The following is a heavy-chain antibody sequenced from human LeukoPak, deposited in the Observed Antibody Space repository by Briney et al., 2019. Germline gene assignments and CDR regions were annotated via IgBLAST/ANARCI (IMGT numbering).Heavy chain of an antibody. J-gene: IGHJ4*02. D-gene: IGHD3-10*01. CDR3: ARRDYGSATYYLY. CDR1: GDSISSTSGTYY. V-gene: IGHV4-39*01. CDR2: IYYSGNT. Sequence: PSETLSLTCTVSGDSISSTSGTYYWGWIRQPPGKGLEWIGTIYYSGNTYNNPSFTSRLTISVDTSKNQFSLKLSSVTAADTAVYYCARRDYGSATYYLYWGQGTLVTVSS.